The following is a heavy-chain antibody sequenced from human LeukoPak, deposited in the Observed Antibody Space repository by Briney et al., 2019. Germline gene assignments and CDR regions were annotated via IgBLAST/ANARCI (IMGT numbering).Heavy chain of an antibody. CDR1: GGSISSSTW. V-gene: IGHV4-4*02. J-gene: IGHJ4*02. CDR3: ASGGLVSRYLDH. D-gene: IGHD3-9*01. Sequence: PSETLSLTCAVSGGSISSSTWWTWVRQPPGKVLEFIREIFYSGSTNSNPSLTSRLTMSVDESKHEFSLKLTSVTAADTAVYYCASGGLVSRYLDHWGQGTLVTVSP. CDR2: IFYSGST.